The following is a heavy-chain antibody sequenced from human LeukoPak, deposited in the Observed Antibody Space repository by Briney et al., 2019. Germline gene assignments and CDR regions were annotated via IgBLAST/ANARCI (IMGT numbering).Heavy chain of an antibody. CDR1: GGSISSYY. CDR3: ARDLGDYGGDYFDY. D-gene: IGHD4-23*01. J-gene: IGHJ4*02. Sequence: PSETLSLTCTVSGGSISSYYWSWIRQPPGKGLEWIGYIYYSGSTNYNPSLKSRVTISVDTSKNQFSLKLSSVTAADTAVYYCARDLGDYGGDYFDYWGQGTLVTVSS. V-gene: IGHV4-59*12. CDR2: IYYSGST.